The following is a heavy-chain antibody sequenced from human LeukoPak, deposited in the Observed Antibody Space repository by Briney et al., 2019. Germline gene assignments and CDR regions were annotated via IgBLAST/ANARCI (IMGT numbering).Heavy chain of an antibody. D-gene: IGHD1-26*01. J-gene: IGHJ3*02. V-gene: IGHV1-18*01. Sequence: ASVKVSCKASGYTFTSYGISWLRQAPGQGLEWMGWISTYNGYTNYAQKLQGRVTMTTDTSTSTAYMELRNLRSDDTAVYYCARGGRWELPRPYAFDIWGQGTMVTVSS. CDR1: GYTFTSYG. CDR3: ARGGRWELPRPYAFDI. CDR2: ISTYNGYT.